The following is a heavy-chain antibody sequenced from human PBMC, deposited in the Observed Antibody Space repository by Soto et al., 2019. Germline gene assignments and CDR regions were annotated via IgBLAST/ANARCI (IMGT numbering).Heavy chain of an antibody. CDR1: GFTFSSYA. D-gene: IGHD3-10*01. CDR2: ISYDGSNK. V-gene: IGHV3-30-3*01. J-gene: IGHJ5*02. CDR3: ARDQRYGSALNWFDP. Sequence: GGSLRLSCAASGFTFSSYAMHWVRQAPGKGLEWVAVISYDGSNKYYADSVKGRFTISRDNSKNTLYLQMNSLRAEDTAVYYCARDQRYGSALNWFDPWGQGTLVTVSS.